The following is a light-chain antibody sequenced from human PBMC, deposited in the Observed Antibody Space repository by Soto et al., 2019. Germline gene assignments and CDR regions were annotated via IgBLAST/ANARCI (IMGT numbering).Light chain of an antibody. J-gene: IGLJ1*01. V-gene: IGLV2-14*01. Sequence: QSAPTQDASVSGSPGQSITISCTGTISDVGGYNCVSWYQQHPGKAPKLMIYEVSNRPSRVSNRFSGSKSGNTASLTISGLQAEDEADYYCSSYTRSSTSYVFGTGTKVTVL. CDR2: EVS. CDR1: ISDVGGYNC. CDR3: SSYTRSSTSYV.